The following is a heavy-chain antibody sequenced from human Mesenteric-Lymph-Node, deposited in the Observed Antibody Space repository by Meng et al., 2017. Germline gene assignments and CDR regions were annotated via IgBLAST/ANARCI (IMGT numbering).Heavy chain of an antibody. J-gene: IGHJ4*02. D-gene: IGHD3/OR15-3a*01. V-gene: IGHV4-4*07. CDR1: GGSISSYY. Sequence: SETLSLTCTVSGGSISSYYWSWIRQPAGKGLEWIGRISTSGTTNYNPSLKSRVTISLDTSKNQFSLKLRSVTAADTAVYYCARDTTTRGSRSGLGYWGQGTLVTVSS. CDR2: ISTSGTT. CDR3: ARDTTTRGSRSGLGY.